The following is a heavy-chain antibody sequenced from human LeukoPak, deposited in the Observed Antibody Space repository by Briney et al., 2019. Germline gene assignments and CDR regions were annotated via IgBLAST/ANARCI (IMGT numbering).Heavy chain of an antibody. Sequence: PSETLSLTCTVSGGSISSYYWSWIRQPAGKGLEWIGRIYTSGSTNYNPSLKSRVTMSVDTSKNQFSLKLSSVTAADTAVYYCARQLGYCSSTSCYADKVDYWGQGTLVTVFS. D-gene: IGHD2-2*01. CDR2: IYTSGST. CDR3: ARQLGYCSSTSCYADKVDY. J-gene: IGHJ4*02. CDR1: GGSISSYY. V-gene: IGHV4-4*07.